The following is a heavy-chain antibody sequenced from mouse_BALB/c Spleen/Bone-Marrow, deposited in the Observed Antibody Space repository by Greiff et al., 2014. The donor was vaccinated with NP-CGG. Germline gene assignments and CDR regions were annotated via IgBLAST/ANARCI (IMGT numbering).Heavy chain of an antibody. CDR3: ASSTTVVADGYFDV. CDR1: GYSITSGYS. D-gene: IGHD1-1*01. V-gene: IGHV3-1*02. CDR2: IHYSGST. J-gene: IGHJ1*01. Sequence: VQLQQPGPDLVKPSQSLSLTCTVTGYSITSGYSWHWIRQFPGNKLEWMGYIHYSGSTNYNPSLKSRISITRDTSKNQFFLQLNSVTTEDTATYYDASSTTVVADGYFDVWGAGTTVTVSS.